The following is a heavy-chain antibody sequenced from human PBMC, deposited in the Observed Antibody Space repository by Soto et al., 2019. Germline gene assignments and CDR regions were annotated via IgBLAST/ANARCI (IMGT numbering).Heavy chain of an antibody. CDR1: GYTFTSYA. D-gene: IGHD6-13*01. V-gene: IGHV1-3*01. J-gene: IGHJ4*02. Sequence: QVQLVQSGAEVKKPGASVKVSCKASGYTFTSYAMHWVRQAPGQRLEWMGWINAGNGNTKYSQKFKGRVTITRDTSASTAYMELSSLRSEDTAVYYCARQHFSGSYYFDYWCQGTLVTVSS. CDR3: ARQHFSGSYYFDY. CDR2: INAGNGNT.